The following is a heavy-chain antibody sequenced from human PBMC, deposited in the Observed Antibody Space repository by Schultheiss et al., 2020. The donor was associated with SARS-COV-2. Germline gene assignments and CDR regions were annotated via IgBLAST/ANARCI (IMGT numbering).Heavy chain of an antibody. CDR3: ARSGVTTVDPGYFDY. CDR1: GFTFSSYA. Sequence: GGSLRLSCVASGFTFSSYAMSWVRQAPGKGLEWVAVIWYDGSNKYYADSVKGRFTISRDNSKNTLYLQMNSLRAEDTAVYYCARSGVTTVDPGYFDYWGQGTLVTVSS. V-gene: IGHV3-33*01. D-gene: IGHD4-23*01. J-gene: IGHJ4*02. CDR2: IWYDGSNK.